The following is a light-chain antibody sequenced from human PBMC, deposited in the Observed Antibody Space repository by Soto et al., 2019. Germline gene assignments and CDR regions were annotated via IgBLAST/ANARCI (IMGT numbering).Light chain of an antibody. V-gene: IGKV3D-15*01. CDR1: QSVSRK. CDR3: WEYKSWPWR. Sequence: AIQSVSRKLGWYQQKPGQAPRLLIYGASTRATGIPARFSGSVSGKDFTVTSGSSAFEDFPFYHFWEYKSWPWRCGQGTKVDIK. CDR2: GAS. J-gene: IGKJ1*01.